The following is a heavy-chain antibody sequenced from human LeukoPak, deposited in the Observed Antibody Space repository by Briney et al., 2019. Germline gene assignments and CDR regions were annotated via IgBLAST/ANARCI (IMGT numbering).Heavy chain of an antibody. V-gene: IGHV4-4*07. D-gene: IGHD6-6*01. CDR3: ARDHSSSSWMDSFEI. Sequence: SETLSLTCIISGGSIGPYYWSWIRQAAGKGPEWIGRIYTTGTADYNPSLKGRVFLSVDTSKNQFSLKVTSVTAADTAVCYCARDHSSSSWMDSFEIWGPGTKVTVSS. CDR2: IYTTGTA. CDR1: GGSIGPYY. J-gene: IGHJ3*02.